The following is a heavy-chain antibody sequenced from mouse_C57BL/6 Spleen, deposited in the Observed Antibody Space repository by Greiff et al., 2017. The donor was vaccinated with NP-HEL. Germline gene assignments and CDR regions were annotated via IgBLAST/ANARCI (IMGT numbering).Heavy chain of an antibody. Sequence: VQLQQSGAELVKPGASVKLSCTASGFNIKDYYMHWVKQRTEQGLEWIGRIDPEDGETKHAPKFQGKATITADTSSNTAYLQLSSLTSEDTAVYYCARGGLYYYAMDYWGQGTSVTVSS. CDR1: GFNIKDYY. V-gene: IGHV14-2*01. D-gene: IGHD3-1*01. J-gene: IGHJ4*01. CDR3: ARGGLYYYAMDY. CDR2: IDPEDGET.